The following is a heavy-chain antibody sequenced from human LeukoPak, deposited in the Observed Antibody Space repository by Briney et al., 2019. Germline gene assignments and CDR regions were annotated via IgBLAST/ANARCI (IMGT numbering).Heavy chain of an antibody. CDR3: TRGWSNMAKVGLDH. CDR1: GYTFSSYD. CDR2: MNPKSTNT. D-gene: IGHD5-24*01. J-gene: IGHJ4*02. Sequence: ASVKVSCKASGYTFSSYDINWVRQAPGQGLEWMGWMNPKSTNTFYAQKFQGQVTMTSDTSINTAYLELSGLRSEDTAVYYCTRGWSNMAKVGLDHWGQGTLVTVSS. V-gene: IGHV1-8*01.